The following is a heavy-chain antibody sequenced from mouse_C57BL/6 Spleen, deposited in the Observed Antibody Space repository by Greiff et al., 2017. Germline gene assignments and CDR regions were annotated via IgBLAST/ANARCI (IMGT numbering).Heavy chain of an antibody. CDR1: GYTFTGYW. CDR2: ILPGSGST. Sequence: VQLQQSGAELMKPGASVKLSCKATGYTFTGYWIEWVKQRPGHGLEWIGEILPGSGSTNYNEKFKGKATLTADTSSNTAYMQLRSLTTEDSAIYYCARSSEGGFAYWGQGTLVTVSA. V-gene: IGHV1-9*01. CDR3: ARSSEGGFAY. J-gene: IGHJ3*01.